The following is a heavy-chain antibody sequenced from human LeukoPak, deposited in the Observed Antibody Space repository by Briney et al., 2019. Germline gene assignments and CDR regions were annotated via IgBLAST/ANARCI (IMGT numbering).Heavy chain of an antibody. V-gene: IGHV4-34*01. CDR1: GGSFSGYY. CDR2: INHSGST. J-gene: IGHJ4*02. CDR3: ARTQYGSGSYYKDPHDY. Sequence: SETLSLTCAVYGGSFSGYYWSWIRQPPGKGLEWIGEINHSGSTNYNPPLKSRVTISVDTSKNQFSLKLSSVTAADTAVYYCARTQYGSGSYYKDPHDYWGQGTLVTVSS. D-gene: IGHD3-10*01.